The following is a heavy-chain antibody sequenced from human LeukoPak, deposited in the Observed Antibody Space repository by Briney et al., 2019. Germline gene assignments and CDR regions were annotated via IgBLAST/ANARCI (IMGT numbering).Heavy chain of an antibody. CDR3: ARGSHIGNWFDP. D-gene: IGHD2-21*01. CDR1: GGSFSGYY. J-gene: IGHJ5*02. Sequence: SETLSLTCAVYGGSFSGYYWGWIRHPPGKGLEWIGEINHSGSTNYNPSLKSRVTISVDTSKNQFSLKLSSVTAADTVVYYCARGSHIGNWFDPWGQGTLVTVSS. V-gene: IGHV4-34*01. CDR2: INHSGST.